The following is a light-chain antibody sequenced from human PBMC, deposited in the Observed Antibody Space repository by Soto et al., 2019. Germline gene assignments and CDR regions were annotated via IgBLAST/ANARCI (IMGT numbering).Light chain of an antibody. CDR1: TSDVGGYNY. Sequence: QSALTQPASVSGSPGQSITISCTGTTSDVGGYNYVSWYQQYPGKAPKLIIYEVSDRPSGVSNRFSGSKSGNTASLTISGLQPEDEADYYCSSYTNSNTLXXVFGTGTKVTXL. J-gene: IGLJ1*01. V-gene: IGLV2-14*01. CDR3: SSYTNSNTLXXV. CDR2: EVS.